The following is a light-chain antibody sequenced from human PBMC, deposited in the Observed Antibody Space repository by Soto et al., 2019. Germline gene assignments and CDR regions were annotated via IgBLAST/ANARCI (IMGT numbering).Light chain of an antibody. Sequence: DIQLTQSPSTLSASVGDRVTITCRASQSVSSWLAWYQQKPGRAPKLLIYDTSNLQSGVPSRFSGSGSGTEFTLTTSSLQPDDFATYYCQQYNSHSRAFGQGTKVEFK. V-gene: IGKV1-5*01. J-gene: IGKJ1*01. CDR3: QQYNSHSRA. CDR1: QSVSSW. CDR2: DTS.